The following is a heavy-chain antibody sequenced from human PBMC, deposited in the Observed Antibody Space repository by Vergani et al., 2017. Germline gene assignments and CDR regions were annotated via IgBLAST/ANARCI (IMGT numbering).Heavy chain of an antibody. J-gene: IGHJ3*01. CDR3: ARDNKQLRPRAFDL. Sequence: QVQLRESGPGLVKPSQTLSLTCTVSGASINNDFYYWHWIRQPAGKGLEWIGRIYVSGITDYNSSLQSRVSMSVDTSKNQFSLTLTSVTAADTAVYYCARDNKQLRPRAFDLWVQGRMVTV. CDR1: GASINNDFYY. D-gene: IGHD4-23*01. CDR2: IYVSGIT. V-gene: IGHV4-61*02.